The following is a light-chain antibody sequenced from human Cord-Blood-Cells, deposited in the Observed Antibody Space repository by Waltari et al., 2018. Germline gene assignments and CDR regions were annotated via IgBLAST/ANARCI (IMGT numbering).Light chain of an antibody. CDR3: SSSTSSSTVG. V-gene: IGLV2-14*01. Sequence: QSALTQPASVSGSPGQSITISCTGTSSDVGGYNYVSWYQQHPGKAPKLMIYDVSKRPSGVSNRFSGSKSGNTASLTISGIQAEDEADYYCSSSTSSSTVGFGGGTQLTVL. J-gene: IGLJ2*01. CDR2: DVS. CDR1: SSDVGGYNY.